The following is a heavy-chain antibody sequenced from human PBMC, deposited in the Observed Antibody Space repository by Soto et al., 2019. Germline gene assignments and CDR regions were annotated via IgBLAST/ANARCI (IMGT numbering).Heavy chain of an antibody. J-gene: IGHJ4*02. CDR2: ISAYNDNT. D-gene: IGHD3-22*01. CDR3: ARDEGPYYYDSTGYIDY. Sequence: ASVKVSCKASDYTFSSYGINWLRQAPGQGLEWMGWISAYNDNTNFAQKLQGRVTMTTDTSTNTAYMELRSLRSDDSAVYYCARDEGPYYYDSTGYIDYWGQGTLVTVSS. V-gene: IGHV1-18*01. CDR1: DYTFSSYG.